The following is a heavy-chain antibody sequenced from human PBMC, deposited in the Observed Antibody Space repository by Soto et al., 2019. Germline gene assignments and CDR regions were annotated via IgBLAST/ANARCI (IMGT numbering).Heavy chain of an antibody. CDR2: IYNGGST. CDR3: ARAPVGLDTISYFDY. V-gene: IGHV4-30-4*01. Sequence: SETLSLTCTVSGDSVSSVGFHWAWLRRPPGKGLEWIGYIYNGGSTYYRPSLESRMHMSLDATRTHYSLRLTSVTAADTAVYFCARAPVGLDTISYFDYWGQGKLVTVSS. J-gene: IGHJ4*02. CDR1: GDSVSSVGFH. D-gene: IGHD3-3*01.